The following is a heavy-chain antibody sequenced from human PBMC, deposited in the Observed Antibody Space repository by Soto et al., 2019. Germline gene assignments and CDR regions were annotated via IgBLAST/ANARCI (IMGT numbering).Heavy chain of an antibody. Sequence: EVQLVETGGGLFKPGGSLRLSCEASGFTVSSNYMSWVRQAPGKGLEWVSVIYSGGSTYYADSVKGRFTISRDNSKNTLYLQMNSLRAEDTAVYYCARGWGSFDYWGQGTLVTVSS. V-gene: IGHV3-53*02. CDR1: GFTVSSNY. CDR3: ARGWGSFDY. D-gene: IGHD2-15*01. CDR2: IYSGGST. J-gene: IGHJ4*02.